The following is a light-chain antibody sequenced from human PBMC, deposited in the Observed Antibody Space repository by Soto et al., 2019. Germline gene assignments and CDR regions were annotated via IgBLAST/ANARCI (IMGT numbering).Light chain of an antibody. CDR2: GAS. CDR1: QNVYINS. J-gene: IGKJ3*01. V-gene: IGKV3-20*01. CDR3: QQYGDSPLT. Sequence: EVVLTQSPGTLSLSPGERATLSCRASQNVYINSLAWYQQKPGQPPRLLIYGASTRAAAIPDRFSGSGSGADFALSIDGLVPEDFAIYYCQQYGDSPLTFGPGTRVD.